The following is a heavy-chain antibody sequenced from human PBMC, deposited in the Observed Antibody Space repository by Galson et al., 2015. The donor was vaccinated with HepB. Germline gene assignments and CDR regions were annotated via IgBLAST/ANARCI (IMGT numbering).Heavy chain of an antibody. V-gene: IGHV1-69*10. D-gene: IGHD3-3*01. Sequence: SVKVSCKASGGTFSSYAISWVRQAPGQGLEWMGGIIPILGIANYAQKFQGRVTITADKSTSTAYMELSSLRSEDTAVYYCAREGTYYDFWSGSDAFDIWGQGTMVTVSS. CDR3: AREGTYYDFWSGSDAFDI. CDR1: GGTFSSYA. J-gene: IGHJ3*02. CDR2: IIPILGIA.